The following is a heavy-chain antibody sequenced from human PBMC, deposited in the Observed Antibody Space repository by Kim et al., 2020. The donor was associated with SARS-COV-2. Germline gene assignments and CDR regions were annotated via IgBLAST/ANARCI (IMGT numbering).Heavy chain of an antibody. V-gene: IGHV5-51*01. CDR2: IYPGDSDT. Sequence: GASLKISCKGSGYSFTSYWIGWVRQMPGKGLELMGIIYPGDSDTRYSPSFQGQVTISADKSISTAYLQWSSLKASDTAMYYCASVLQDYYDSSGYLGYWGQGTLVTVSS. J-gene: IGHJ4*02. D-gene: IGHD3-22*01. CDR1: GYSFTSYW. CDR3: ASVLQDYYDSSGYLGY.